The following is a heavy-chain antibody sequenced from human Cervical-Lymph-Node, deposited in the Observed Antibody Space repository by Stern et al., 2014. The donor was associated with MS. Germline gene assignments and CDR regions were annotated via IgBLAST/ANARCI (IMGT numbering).Heavy chain of an antibody. J-gene: IGHJ2*01. D-gene: IGHD2-21*01. CDR1: GGSISSGGYY. CDR3: AREVVVVAGRTYWYFDL. Sequence: QVQLQESGPGLVNPSQTLSLTCTVSGGSISSGGYYWSWIRQPPGKGLEWIGRIYTSGRTNYKSSLKSRVTITVEPSKNQFSLKLSSVTAADTAVYYCAREVVVVAGRTYWYFDLWGRGTLVTVSS. V-gene: IGHV4-61*02. CDR2: IYTSGRT.